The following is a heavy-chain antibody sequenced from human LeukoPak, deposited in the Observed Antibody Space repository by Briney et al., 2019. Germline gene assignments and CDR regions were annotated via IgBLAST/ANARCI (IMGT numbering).Heavy chain of an antibody. CDR1: GFTFSDHY. J-gene: IGHJ6*03. D-gene: IGHD1-26*01. Sequence: GGSLRLSCAASGFTFSDHYMSWVRQAPGKGLEWVAVISYDGSNKYYADSVKGRFTISRDNSKNTLYLQMNSLRAEDTAVYYCARDWEPLGYYYYMDVWGKGTTVTVSS. CDR3: ARDWEPLGYYYYMDV. CDR2: ISYDGSNK. V-gene: IGHV3-30*03.